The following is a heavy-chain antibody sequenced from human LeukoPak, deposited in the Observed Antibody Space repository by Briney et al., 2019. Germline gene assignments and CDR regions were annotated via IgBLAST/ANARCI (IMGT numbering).Heavy chain of an antibody. Sequence: GGSLRLSCAASGFTFSSYWMHWVRQAPGKGLVWVSRINSDGSSTSYADSVKGRFTISRDNAKNTLYLQMNSLRAEDTAVYYCARLGGSGSFRQYYYYGMDVWGQGTTVTVSS. J-gene: IGHJ6*02. CDR2: INSDGSST. CDR3: ARLGGSGSFRQYYYYGMDV. V-gene: IGHV3-74*01. D-gene: IGHD3-10*01. CDR1: GFTFSSYW.